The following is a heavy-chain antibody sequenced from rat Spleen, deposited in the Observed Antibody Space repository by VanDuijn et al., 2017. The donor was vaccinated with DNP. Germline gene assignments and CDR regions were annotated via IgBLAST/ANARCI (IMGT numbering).Heavy chain of an antibody. V-gene: IGHV2-72*01. CDR2: IWAGGVT. Sequence: QVQLKESGPGLVQPSQTLSLTCTVSGLSLTSYHVSWVRQPPGKSLVWMGTIWAGGVTYYNSTVQSRLTISRDTSKSQVFLKMNSLQPEDTGTYYCARHDYGYSPFDYWGQGTLVTVSS. CDR3: ARHDYGYSPFDY. J-gene: IGHJ3*01. D-gene: IGHD1-9*01. CDR1: GLSLTSYH.